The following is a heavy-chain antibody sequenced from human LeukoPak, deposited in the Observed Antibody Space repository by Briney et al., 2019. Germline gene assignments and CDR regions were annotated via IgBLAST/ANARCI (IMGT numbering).Heavy chain of an antibody. CDR3: ARDRDGFRLGGYLGY. Sequence: GGSLRLSCAASGFTVSDNYMTWVRQAPGKGLEWVSVIYSGGTTYYADSVRARFTISRDNSKNTLYLEMNSLRAEDTAIYYCARDRDGFRLGGYLGYWGQGTLVTVSS. CDR2: IYSGGTT. J-gene: IGHJ4*02. CDR1: GFTVSDNY. D-gene: IGHD5-12*01. V-gene: IGHV3-53*01.